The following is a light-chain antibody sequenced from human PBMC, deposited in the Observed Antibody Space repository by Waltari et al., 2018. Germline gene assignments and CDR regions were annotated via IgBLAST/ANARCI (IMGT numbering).Light chain of an antibody. V-gene: IGLV1-44*01. Sequence: QSVLTQPPSASGTPGQRVTIPCSGSPANVGSNVVNLYHHLPNTPPQLLIFNDRDRPSGVPDRFSGSRSATSASLAISGLQSDDESTYYCASWDDRLDAYVFGTGTWVTVL. CDR2: NDR. J-gene: IGLJ1*01. CDR3: ASWDDRLDAYV. CDR1: PANVGSNV.